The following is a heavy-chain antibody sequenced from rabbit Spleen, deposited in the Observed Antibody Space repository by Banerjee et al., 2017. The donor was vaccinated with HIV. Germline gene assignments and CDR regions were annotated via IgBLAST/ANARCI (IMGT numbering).Heavy chain of an antibody. J-gene: IGHJ6*01. CDR1: GFDFSNYNF. V-gene: IGHV1S45*01. D-gene: IGHD8-1*01. CDR2: IDSGSRDFT. Sequence: QEQLVESGGGLVQPEGSLTLTCKASGFDFSNYNFMCWVRQAPGKGLEWIACIDSGSRDFTYYASWAKGRFTISKTSSTTVTLQMTSLTVADTATYFCARDTGSSFSTYGMDLWGPGTLVTV. CDR3: ARDTGSSFSTYGMDL.